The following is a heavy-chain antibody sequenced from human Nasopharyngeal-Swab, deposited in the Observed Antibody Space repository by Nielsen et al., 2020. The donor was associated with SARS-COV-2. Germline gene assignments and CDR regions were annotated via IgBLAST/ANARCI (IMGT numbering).Heavy chain of an antibody. J-gene: IGHJ6*02. Sequence: ASVKVSCKVSGYTLTELSMHWVRQAPGKGLEWMGGFDPEDGETSYAQKFQGRVTMTEDTSTDTAYMELSSLRSEDTAVYYCATAPSIGCSSTSCSRWYYYYGMDVWGQGTTVTVSS. D-gene: IGHD2-2*01. CDR3: ATAPSIGCSSTSCSRWYYYYGMDV. CDR2: FDPEDGET. V-gene: IGHV1-24*01. CDR1: GYTLTELS.